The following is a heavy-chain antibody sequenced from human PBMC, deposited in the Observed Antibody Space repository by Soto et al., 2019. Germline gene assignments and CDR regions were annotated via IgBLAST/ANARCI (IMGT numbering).Heavy chain of an antibody. V-gene: IGHV1-46*01. Sequence: ASVKGSCKASGYTFTSYYMHWVRQAPGQGLEWMGIINPSGGSTSYAQKFQGRVTMTRDTSTSTVYMELSSLRSEDTAVYYCARDLAYYDILTGVRLFGDVLYGMDVWGQGTTVTVSS. J-gene: IGHJ6*02. CDR1: GYTFTSYY. CDR2: INPSGGST. CDR3: ARDLAYYDILTGVRLFGDVLYGMDV. D-gene: IGHD3-9*01.